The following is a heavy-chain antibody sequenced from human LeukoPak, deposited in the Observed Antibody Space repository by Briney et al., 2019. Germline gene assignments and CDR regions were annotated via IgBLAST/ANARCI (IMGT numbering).Heavy chain of an antibody. V-gene: IGHV1-18*01. CDR2: ISAYNGNT. CDR1: DYTFTNYG. D-gene: IGHD6-19*01. Sequence: GASVKASCKASDYTFTNYGVSWVRQAPGQGLEWMGWISAYNGNTNYAQKLQGRVTMTTDTSTSTAYMELRSLRSDDTAVYYCARVSNGWYRYYFDYWGQGTLVTVSS. CDR3: ARVSNGWYRYYFDY. J-gene: IGHJ4*02.